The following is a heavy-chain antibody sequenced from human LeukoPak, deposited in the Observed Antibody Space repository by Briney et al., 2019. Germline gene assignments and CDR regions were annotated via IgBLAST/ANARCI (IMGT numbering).Heavy chain of an antibody. D-gene: IGHD5-18*01. CDR3: VKGTTWIQLWFDY. Sequence: GGSLRLSCSASGFTFSSYAMHWVRQAPGKGLEYVSATSSNGGSTYYADSVKGRFTISRDNSKNTLYLQMSSLRAEDTAVYYCVKGTTWIQLWFDYWGQGTLVTVSS. V-gene: IGHV3-64D*06. J-gene: IGHJ4*02. CDR2: TSSNGGST. CDR1: GFTFSSYA.